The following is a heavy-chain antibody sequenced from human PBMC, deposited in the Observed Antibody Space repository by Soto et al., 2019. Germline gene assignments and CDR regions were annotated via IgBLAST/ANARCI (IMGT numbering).Heavy chain of an antibody. CDR2: IYYTGST. Sequence: PSETLSLTCTVSGGSISSYYWSWIRQPPGKGLEWIGYIYYTGSTNYNPSLKSRVTISVDTSKNQFSLKLSSVTAADTAVYYCARDSGYRSGWYDYWGRGTLVTFSS. CDR3: ARDSGYRSGWYDY. V-gene: IGHV4-59*01. D-gene: IGHD6-19*01. CDR1: GGSISSYY. J-gene: IGHJ4*02.